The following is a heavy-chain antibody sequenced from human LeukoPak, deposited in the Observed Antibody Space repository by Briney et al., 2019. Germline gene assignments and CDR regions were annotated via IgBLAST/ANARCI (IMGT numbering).Heavy chain of an antibody. Sequence: SETLSLTCTVSGYSISSGYYWGWIRQPPGKGLEWIGSIYYSGSTYYNPSLKSRVTISVDTSKNQFSLKLSSVTAADTAVYYCARLGYSGSYAYYFDYWGQGTLVTVSS. V-gene: IGHV4-38-2*02. CDR2: IYYSGST. J-gene: IGHJ4*02. CDR3: ARLGYSGSYAYYFDY. CDR1: GYSISSGYY. D-gene: IGHD1-26*01.